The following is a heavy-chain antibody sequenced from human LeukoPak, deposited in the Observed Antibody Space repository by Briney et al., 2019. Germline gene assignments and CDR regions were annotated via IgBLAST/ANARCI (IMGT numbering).Heavy chain of an antibody. CDR3: ARAAITIFGVVIALGAFDI. D-gene: IGHD3-3*01. CDR2: ISAYNGNT. V-gene: IGHV1-18*01. CDR1: GYTFTSYG. Sequence: ASVKVSCRASGYTFTSYGISWVRQAPGQGLEWMGWISAYNGNTNYAQKLQGRVTMTTDTSTSTAYMELRSLRSDDTAVYYCARAAITIFGVVIALGAFDIWGQGTMVTVSS. J-gene: IGHJ3*02.